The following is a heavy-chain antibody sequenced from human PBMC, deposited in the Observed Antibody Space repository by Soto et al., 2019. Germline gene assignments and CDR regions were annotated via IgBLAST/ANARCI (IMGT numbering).Heavy chain of an antibody. J-gene: IGHJ4*02. D-gene: IGHD3-22*01. CDR2: IIPILGIA. CDR1: GGTFSSYT. V-gene: IGHV1-69*08. Sequence: QVQLVQSGAEVKKPGSSVKVSCKASGGTFSSYTISRVRQAPGQGLEWMGRIIPILGIANYAQKFQGRVTITADKRTSTADMELSSLRSEDMGVYYCATDRAYYYDSRGTFDYWGQATLVTVSS. CDR3: ATDRAYYYDSRGTFDY.